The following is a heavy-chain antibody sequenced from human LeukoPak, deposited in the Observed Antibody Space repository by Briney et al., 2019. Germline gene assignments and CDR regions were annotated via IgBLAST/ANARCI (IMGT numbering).Heavy chain of an antibody. CDR3: ASVGYSSGRVNQYYFDY. Sequence: GGSLRLSCAASGFTFSSYSMNWVRQAPGKGLEWVSSISSGSSYIYYADSVKGRFTISRDNAKNSLHLQMNSLRAEDTAVYYCASVGYSSGRVNQYYFDYWGQGTLVTVSS. J-gene: IGHJ4*02. V-gene: IGHV3-21*01. CDR2: ISSGSSYI. D-gene: IGHD6-19*01. CDR1: GFTFSSYS.